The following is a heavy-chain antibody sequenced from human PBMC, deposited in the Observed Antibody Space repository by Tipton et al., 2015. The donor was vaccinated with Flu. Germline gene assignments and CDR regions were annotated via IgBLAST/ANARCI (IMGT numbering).Heavy chain of an antibody. CDR1: GFIFDDYV. J-gene: IGHJ4*02. V-gene: IGHV3-43*02. D-gene: IGHD4-23*01. Sequence: SLRLSCAASGFIFDDYVMHWVRQAPGKGLEWVSLINGNGGTTYYAASVKGRFTISRDSRKNSLYLQMHDLRDEDTALYYCAKGNTAVIPWGPRDHWGQGTLVTVSS. CDR2: INGNGGTT. CDR3: AKGNTAVIPWGPRDH.